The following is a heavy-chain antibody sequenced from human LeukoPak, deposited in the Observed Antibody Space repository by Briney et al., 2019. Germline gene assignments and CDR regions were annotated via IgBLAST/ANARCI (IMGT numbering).Heavy chain of an antibody. V-gene: IGHV4-59*12. CDR3: AKYFGGYSTGFDN. J-gene: IGHJ4*02. D-gene: IGHD2-15*01. Sequence: SETLSLTCTVSGGSISGYYYNWIRQPPGKGLEWIGYIYYSGSTNYNPSLKSRVTISLDTSKNQFSLKLSSVTAADTAVYYCAKYFGGYSTGFDNWGQGNLVTVSS. CDR1: GGSISGYY. CDR2: IYYSGST.